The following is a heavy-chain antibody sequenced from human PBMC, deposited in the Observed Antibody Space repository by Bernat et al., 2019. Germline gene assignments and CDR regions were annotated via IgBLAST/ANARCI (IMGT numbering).Heavy chain of an antibody. J-gene: IGHJ6*02. D-gene: IGHD3-10*01. CDR2: IKQDGSEK. CDR3: ARDWGYGSGSYIPPYYYYGMDV. Sequence: EVQLVESGGGLVQPGGSLRLSCAASGFTFSSYWMSWVRQAPGKGLEWVANIKQDGSEKCYVDSVKGRFTISRDNAKNSLYLQMNSLRAEDTAVYYCARDWGYGSGSYIPPYYYYGMDVWGQGTTVTVSS. V-gene: IGHV3-7*03. CDR1: GFTFSSYW.